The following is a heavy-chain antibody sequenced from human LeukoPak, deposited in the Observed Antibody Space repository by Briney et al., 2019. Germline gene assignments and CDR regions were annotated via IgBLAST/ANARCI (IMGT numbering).Heavy chain of an antibody. CDR3: ARQYSSGWYPYWYFDL. Sequence: PSEILSLTCTVSGGSISSYYWSWIRQPPGKGLEWIGYIYYSGSTNYNPSLKSRVTISVDTSKNQFSLKLSSVTAADTAVYYCARQYSSGWYPYWYFDLWGRGTLVTVSS. V-gene: IGHV4-59*08. CDR2: IYYSGST. D-gene: IGHD6-19*01. J-gene: IGHJ2*01. CDR1: GGSISSYY.